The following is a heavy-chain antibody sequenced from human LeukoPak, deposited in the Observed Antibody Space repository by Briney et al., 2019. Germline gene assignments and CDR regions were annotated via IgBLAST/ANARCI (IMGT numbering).Heavy chain of an antibody. V-gene: IGHV3-30-3*01. D-gene: IGHD2-15*01. CDR1: GFTFSSYA. CDR3: ARKGSFWDAFDI. J-gene: IGHJ3*02. CDR2: ISYDGSNK. Sequence: GGSLRLSCAASGFTFSSYAMHWVRQAPGKGLEWVAVISYDGSNKYYADSVKGRFTISRDNSKNTLYLQMNSLRAEDTAVYYCARKGSFWDAFDIWGQGTMVTVSS.